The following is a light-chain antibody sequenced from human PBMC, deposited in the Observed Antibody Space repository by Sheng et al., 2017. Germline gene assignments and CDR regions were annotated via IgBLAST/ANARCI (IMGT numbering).Light chain of an antibody. V-gene: IGKV3-20*01. Sequence: ETVMTQSPATLSVSPGERATLSCRASQSVSSYLAWYQQKPGQAPRLLIYGASSRATGIPDRFSGSGSGTDFTLTISRLEPEDFAVYYCQQYGSSPVTFGQGTKVEIK. CDR1: QSVSSY. CDR2: GAS. CDR3: QQYGSSPVT. J-gene: IGKJ1*01.